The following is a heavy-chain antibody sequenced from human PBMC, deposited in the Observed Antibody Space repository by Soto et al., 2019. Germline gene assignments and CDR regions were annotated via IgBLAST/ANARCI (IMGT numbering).Heavy chain of an antibody. CDR1: GYTFNSYG. Sequence: QVQLVQSGTEVKKPGASVKVSCKASGYTFNSYGISWVRQAPGQGLEWMGWISPYDDNTNYAQNLQGRVTMTTDTSTRTAYRELRSLRFDDTAVYYCARGGYYDSSGSRNYHYYGMDAWGQGPTVTVS. D-gene: IGHD3-22*01. CDR3: ARGGYYDSSGSRNYHYYGMDA. J-gene: IGHJ6*02. V-gene: IGHV1-18*01. CDR2: ISPYDDNT.